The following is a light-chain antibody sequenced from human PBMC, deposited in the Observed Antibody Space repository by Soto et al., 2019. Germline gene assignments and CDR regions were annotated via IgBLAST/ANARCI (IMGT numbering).Light chain of an antibody. V-gene: IGLV2-14*03. CDR1: SSDVGGYNY. Sequence: QSALTQPASVSGSPGQSITISCTGTSSDVGGYNYVSWYQQHPGKAPKLMIYDVNNRPSGVSNRFSGSKSGNTASLTISGLQAEDEADYYCSSNTSSSAYVFGTGTKLTFL. J-gene: IGLJ1*01. CDR3: SSNTSSSAYV. CDR2: DVN.